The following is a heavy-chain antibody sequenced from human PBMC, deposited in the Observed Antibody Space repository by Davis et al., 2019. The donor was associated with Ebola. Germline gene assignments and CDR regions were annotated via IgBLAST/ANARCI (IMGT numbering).Heavy chain of an antibody. CDR1: GFTFSSYS. V-gene: IGHV3-21*01. CDR2: ISSSSSYI. CDR3: ARSKYCSGGSCYGGYYYYGMDV. Sequence: PGGSLRLSCAASGFTFSSYSMNWVRQAPGKGLEWVSSISSSSSYIYYADSVKGRFTISRDNAKNSLYLQMNSLRAEDTAVYYCARSKYCSGGSCYGGYYYYGMDVWGQGTTVTVSS. D-gene: IGHD2-15*01. J-gene: IGHJ6*02.